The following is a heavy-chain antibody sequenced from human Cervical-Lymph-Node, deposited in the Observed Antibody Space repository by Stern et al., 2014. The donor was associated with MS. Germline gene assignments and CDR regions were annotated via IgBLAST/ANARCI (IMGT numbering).Heavy chain of an antibody. CDR1: GDSISSYTHY. Sequence: QVQLQESGPGLVKPSETLSLTCAVSGDSISSYTHYWAWIRQPPGKGLEWIGSVYYSGATYYNPSLKSPVTIPVDTSKNHSPLGLTSVTAADTAVYYCAKHACTGAACPFDLWGQGTLVTVSS. CDR2: VYYSGAT. J-gene: IGHJ4*02. CDR3: AKHACTGAACPFDL. D-gene: IGHD2-8*02. V-gene: IGHV4-39*01.